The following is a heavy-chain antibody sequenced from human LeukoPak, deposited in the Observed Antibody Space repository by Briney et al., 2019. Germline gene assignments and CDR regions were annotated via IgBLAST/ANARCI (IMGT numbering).Heavy chain of an antibody. CDR2: ISSSSSTI. J-gene: IGHJ4*02. CDR1: GFTFSSYS. Sequence: GGSLRLSCAASGFTFSSYSMNWVRQAPGKGLEWVSYISSSSSTIYYADSVKGRFTISRDNAKNSLYLQMNSLRAEDTAVYYCARDGAAAGDDYWGQGTLVTVSS. D-gene: IGHD6-13*01. CDR3: ARDGAAAGDDY. V-gene: IGHV3-48*01.